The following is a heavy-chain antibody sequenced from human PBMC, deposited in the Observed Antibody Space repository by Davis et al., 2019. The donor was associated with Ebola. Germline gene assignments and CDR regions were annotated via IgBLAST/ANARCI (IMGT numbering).Heavy chain of an antibody. CDR2: INHSGST. J-gene: IGHJ5*02. CDR1: GGSFSGYY. V-gene: IGHV4-34*01. CDR3: ARGRQMGWFDP. D-gene: IGHD5-24*01. Sequence: SETLSLTCAVYGGSFSGYYWSWIRQPPGKGLEWIGEINHSGSTNYYPSLKSRVTISVDTSKNQFSLKLSSVTAADTAVYYCARGRQMGWFDPGGQGNLVTVSS.